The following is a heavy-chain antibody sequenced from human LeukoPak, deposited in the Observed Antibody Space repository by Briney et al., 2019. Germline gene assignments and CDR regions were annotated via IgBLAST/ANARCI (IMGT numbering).Heavy chain of an antibody. Sequence: PGGSLTLTCAASGFTISGYYMSWIRQAPGKGLEWVSYISSSSSYTNYADSVKGRFTIFRDNAKNSLYLQMKSLRAEDTAVYYCSRVLGYSSGDAFDIWGQGTMVTVSS. V-gene: IGHV3-11*06. J-gene: IGHJ3*02. CDR1: GFTISGYY. CDR2: ISSSSSYT. CDR3: SRVLGYSSGDAFDI. D-gene: IGHD6-19*01.